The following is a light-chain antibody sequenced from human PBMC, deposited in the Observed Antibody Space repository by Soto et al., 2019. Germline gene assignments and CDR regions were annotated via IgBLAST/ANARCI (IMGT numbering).Light chain of an antibody. CDR2: GAS. CDR1: QSVSSN. J-gene: IGKJ1*01. Sequence: EIVMTQCPATLSVSPGDTATLSCRASQSVSSNLAWYQQIPGQAPRLLISGASSRATGVPARFSGSGSGTEFTLTISSLRSEDLAVYYCQQYNGWPPWAFGQGTKVDIK. CDR3: QQYNGWPPWA. V-gene: IGKV3-15*01.